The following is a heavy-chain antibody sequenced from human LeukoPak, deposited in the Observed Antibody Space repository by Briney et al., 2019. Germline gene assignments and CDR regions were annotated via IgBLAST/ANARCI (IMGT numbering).Heavy chain of an antibody. J-gene: IGHJ6*02. CDR2: INSDGSST. Sequence: GGSLRLSCVASGFTFSSYWMHWVRQAPGKGLVWVSRINSDGSSTTYADSVKGRFTISRDNAKNTLYLQMNSLRAEDTAVYFCARDYGRSRDYGMDVWGQGTTVTVPS. CDR1: GFTFSSYW. CDR3: ARDYGRSRDYGMDV. D-gene: IGHD3-10*01. V-gene: IGHV3-74*01.